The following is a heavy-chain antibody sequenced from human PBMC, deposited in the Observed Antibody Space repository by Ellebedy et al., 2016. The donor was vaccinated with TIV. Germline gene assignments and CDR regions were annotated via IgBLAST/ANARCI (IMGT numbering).Heavy chain of an antibody. V-gene: IGHV3-7*01. CDR3: AREVGGGGAY. CDR2: IKQDGSEK. D-gene: IGHD2-21*01. J-gene: IGHJ4*02. Sequence: GGSLRLXCAASGFTFSNHWMSWVRQVPGKGLEWVANIKQDGSEKYCVDSVKGRFTISRDNAKNSLYLQMNTLRPEDTAVYYCAREVGGGGAYWGQGTLVTVSS. CDR1: GFTFSNHW.